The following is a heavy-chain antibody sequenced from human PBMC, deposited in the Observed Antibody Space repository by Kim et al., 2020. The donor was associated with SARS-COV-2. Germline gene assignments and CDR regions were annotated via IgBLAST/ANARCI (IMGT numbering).Heavy chain of an antibody. V-gene: IGHV1-24*01. Sequence: ASVKVSCKVSGYTLTELSMHWVRQAPGKGLEWMGGFDPEDGETIYAQKFQGRVTMTEDTSTDTAYMELSSLRSEDTAVYYCATGVRGVAAAPFDYWGQGTLVTVSS. J-gene: IGHJ4*02. CDR2: FDPEDGET. D-gene: IGHD2-15*01. CDR3: ATGVRGVAAAPFDY. CDR1: GYTLTELS.